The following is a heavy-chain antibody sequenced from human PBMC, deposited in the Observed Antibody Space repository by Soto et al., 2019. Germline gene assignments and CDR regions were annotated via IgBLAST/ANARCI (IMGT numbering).Heavy chain of an antibody. J-gene: IGHJ4*02. V-gene: IGHV4-59*01. CDR2: IYNSAST. D-gene: IGHD3-16*01. CDR3: ARGRFDYIWGSPAPYLDY. Sequence: WTWIRQPPGKGLERIGYIYNSASTKYNPSLKSRVTISVDTSKNQFSLKLSSVTAADTAVYYCARGRFDYIWGSPAPYLDYWGQGALVTVSS.